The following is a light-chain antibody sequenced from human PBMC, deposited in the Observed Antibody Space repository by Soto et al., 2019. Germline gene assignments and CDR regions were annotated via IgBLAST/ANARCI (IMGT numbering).Light chain of an antibody. CDR1: SGSVSTSYY. Sequence: QTVVTQEPSFSVSPGGTVTLTCGLSSGSVSTSYYPSWYQQTPGQAPRTLIYNTNTRSSGVPDRFSGSIIGNKAALTITGAQADDESDYYCVLFMGSGISVFGTGTKLTVL. CDR3: VLFMGSGISV. CDR2: NTN. V-gene: IGLV8-61*01. J-gene: IGLJ1*01.